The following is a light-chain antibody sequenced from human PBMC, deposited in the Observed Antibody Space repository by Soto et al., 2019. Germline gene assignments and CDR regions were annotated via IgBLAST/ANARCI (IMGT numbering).Light chain of an antibody. V-gene: IGKV3-20*01. CDR2: GAS. Sequence: NVLTQSPGTLSLSPGERATLSCRASQSVTSNFLARYQQKPGQAPRLLIYGASTRAAGVPDRFSGSGSGTDFTLTIAGLEAEDFAVYYGQMYGRSPLLYTVGQGTK. CDR1: QSVTSNF. J-gene: IGKJ2*01. CDR3: QMYGRSPLLYT.